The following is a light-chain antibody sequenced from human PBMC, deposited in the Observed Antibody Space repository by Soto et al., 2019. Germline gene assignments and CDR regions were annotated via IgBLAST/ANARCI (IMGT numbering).Light chain of an antibody. CDR1: LPISNY. J-gene: IGKJ4*01. CDR3: HNYISAPRP. V-gene: IGKV1-27*01. Sequence: DIQMTQSPSSLSASVGERVTSTCRASLPISNYLVSYQQKPTTIPNLLIYPASTLLAAVPSRFSVSGSGTDFTLTISSLPPEDVAAYYCHNYISAPRPVGGGTKV. CDR2: PAS.